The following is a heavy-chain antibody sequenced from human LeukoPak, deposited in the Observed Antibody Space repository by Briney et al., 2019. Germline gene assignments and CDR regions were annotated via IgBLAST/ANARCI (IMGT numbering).Heavy chain of an antibody. J-gene: IGHJ4*02. Sequence: ASVKVSCKASGYTFTSYAMHWVRQAPGQRLEWMGRINPNSGGTNYAQKFQGRVTMTRDTSISTAYMELSRLRSDDTAVYYCASDQAGWYFFDYWGQGTLVTVSS. V-gene: IGHV1-2*06. CDR1: GYTFTSYA. CDR2: INPNSGGT. CDR3: ASDQAGWYFFDY. D-gene: IGHD6-19*01.